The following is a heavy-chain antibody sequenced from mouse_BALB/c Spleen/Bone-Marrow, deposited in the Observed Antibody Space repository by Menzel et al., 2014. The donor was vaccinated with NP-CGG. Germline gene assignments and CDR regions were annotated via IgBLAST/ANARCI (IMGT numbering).Heavy chain of an antibody. CDR1: GFTFTDSY. Sequence: VQVVESGGGLVQHGGSLRLSCATSGFTFTDSYMSWVRQPPGKALECLGFLRNKANGYTTDYSASVKGRFTISRNNSQSILYLQMNILRTEDSATYYFARDRNYDIHWYFDVWGAGTTVTVSS. V-gene: IGHV7-3*02. D-gene: IGHD1-1*01. CDR2: LRNKANGYTT. CDR3: ARDRNYDIHWYFDV. J-gene: IGHJ1*01.